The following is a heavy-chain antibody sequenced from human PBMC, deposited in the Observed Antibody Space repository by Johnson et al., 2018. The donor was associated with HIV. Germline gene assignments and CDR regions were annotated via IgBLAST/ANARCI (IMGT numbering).Heavy chain of an antibody. V-gene: IGHV3-30-3*01. D-gene: IGHD6-19*01. J-gene: IGHJ3*01. Sequence: QVQLVESGGGVVQPGRSLRLSCAASGFTFSSYAMHWVRQAPGKGLEWVAVISYDGSNKYYPDSLNGRFPISRDNSDNTLYLQMDSLTAEDTAVYYCSRGQHSSGWCDAFDFWGQGTMVTVSS. CDR3: SRGQHSSGWCDAFDF. CDR1: GFTFSSYA. CDR2: ISYDGSNK.